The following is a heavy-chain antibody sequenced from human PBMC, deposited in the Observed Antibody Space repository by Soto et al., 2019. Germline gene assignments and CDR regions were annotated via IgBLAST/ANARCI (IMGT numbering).Heavy chain of an antibody. D-gene: IGHD2-21*02. Sequence: KTSETLSLTCTVSGGSISSGDYYWSWIRQPPGKGLEWIGYIYYSGSTYYNPSLKSRVTISVDTSKNQFSLKLSSVTAADTAVYYCARGLSGGDPFDYWGQGTLVTVSS. CDR2: IYYSGST. CDR3: ARGLSGGDPFDY. V-gene: IGHV4-30-4*01. J-gene: IGHJ4*02. CDR1: GGSISSGDYY.